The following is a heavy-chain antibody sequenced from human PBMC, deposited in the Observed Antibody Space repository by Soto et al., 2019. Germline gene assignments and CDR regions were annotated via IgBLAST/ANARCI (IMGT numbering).Heavy chain of an antibody. CDR1: GYSFTAYY. Sequence: QVQLMQSGAEVKKSGASVKVSCKASGYSFTAYYIHWVRQAPGQGLEWMGWINPDTGGTDYAQKFGDRVTMTRDTSVTTAYLQMTTLQRSDTAVYYCARAVSRDGSSWYRGAYDSWGQGTLVTVSS. D-gene: IGHD6-13*01. J-gene: IGHJ4*02. V-gene: IGHV1-2*02. CDR3: ARAVSRDGSSWYRGAYDS. CDR2: INPDTGGT.